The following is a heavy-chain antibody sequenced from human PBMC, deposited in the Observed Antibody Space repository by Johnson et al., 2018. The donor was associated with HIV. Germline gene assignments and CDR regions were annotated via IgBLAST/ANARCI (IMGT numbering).Heavy chain of an antibody. CDR3: ARGPLLWRAFDI. Sequence: VQLVESGGGLVKPGGSLRLSCAASGFTFSDYYMSWIRQAPGKGLEWVSYISSSGSTIYYEDSVKGRFTISRDNSENTLYLQMNSLRVDDTAVYYCARGPLLWRAFDIWGQGTMVTVSS. D-gene: IGHD3-10*01. J-gene: IGHJ3*02. CDR2: ISSSGSTI. CDR1: GFTFSDYY. V-gene: IGHV3-11*01.